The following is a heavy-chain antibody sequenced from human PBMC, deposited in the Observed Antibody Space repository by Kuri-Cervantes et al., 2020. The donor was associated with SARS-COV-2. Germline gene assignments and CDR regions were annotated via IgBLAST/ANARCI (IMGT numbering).Heavy chain of an antibody. V-gene: IGHV3-23*01. D-gene: IGHD4-23*01. Sequence: GGSLRLSCAASGFTFSSYAMSWVRQAPGKGLEWVSAISGSGGSTYYADSVKGRFTISRDNSKNTLYLQMNSLRAEDTAVYYCAIPAPEYGGNSGGWVFWGQGTLVTVSS. CDR1: GFTFSSYA. J-gene: IGHJ4*02. CDR2: ISGSGGST. CDR3: AIPAPEYGGNSGGWVF.